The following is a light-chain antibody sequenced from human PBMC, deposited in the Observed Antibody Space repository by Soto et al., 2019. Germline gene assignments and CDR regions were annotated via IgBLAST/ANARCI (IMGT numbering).Light chain of an antibody. CDR1: SGHSSYA. J-gene: IGLJ2*01. V-gene: IGLV4-69*01. Sequence: QSVLTQSPSASASLGASVKLTCTLSSGHSSYAIAWHQQQPEKGPRYLMKLNSDGSHSKRDGIPDRFSGSSSGAERYLTISSLQSEDEADYYCQTWGTGPLVFGGGTKLTVL. CDR3: QTWGTGPLV. CDR2: LNSDGSH.